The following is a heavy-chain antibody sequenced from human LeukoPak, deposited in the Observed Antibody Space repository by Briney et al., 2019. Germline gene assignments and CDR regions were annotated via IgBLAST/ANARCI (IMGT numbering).Heavy chain of an antibody. CDR3: ARVLGXXFYDRPLDL. J-gene: IGHJ5*02. D-gene: IGHD3-22*01. V-gene: IGHV3-7*01. CDR1: GSTFSRYW. Sequence: PGRSLRLSCAASGSTFSRYWMSWVRQAPGKGLEWVATIKQDGSEKFYVDSVRGRFTISRDNAEKSLLLLMNRLGAEDTAFYYCARVLGXXFYDRPLDLWGQGTLVTVSS. CDR2: IKQDGSEK.